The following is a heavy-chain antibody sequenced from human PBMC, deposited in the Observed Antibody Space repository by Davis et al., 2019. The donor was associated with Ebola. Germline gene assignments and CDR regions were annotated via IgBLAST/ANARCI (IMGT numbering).Heavy chain of an antibody. Sequence: MPSETLSLTCSVSGGSISSGSYYWGWIRQPPGKGLEWIGYIYYSGSTNYNPSLKSRVTISVDTSKNQFSLKLSSVTAADTAVYYCARSAPVTNDRVRFDPWGQGTLVTVSS. CDR2: IYYSGST. CDR1: GGSISSGSYY. CDR3: ARSAPVTNDRVRFDP. D-gene: IGHD1-1*01. V-gene: IGHV4-61*01. J-gene: IGHJ5*02.